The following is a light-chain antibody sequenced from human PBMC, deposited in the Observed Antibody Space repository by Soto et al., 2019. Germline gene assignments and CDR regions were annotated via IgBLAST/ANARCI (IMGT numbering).Light chain of an antibody. CDR1: QSISSW. V-gene: IGKV1-5*02. Sequence: LPITRSHASWSASVGAIAIIICRASQSISSWLAWYQQKPGKAPKLLIYDASSLESGVPSRFSGSGSGTEFTLTICSLQPDDFATYCCQHYNSYSTDFCQGTKVEIK. J-gene: IGKJ1*01. CDR2: DAS. CDR3: QHYNSYSTD.